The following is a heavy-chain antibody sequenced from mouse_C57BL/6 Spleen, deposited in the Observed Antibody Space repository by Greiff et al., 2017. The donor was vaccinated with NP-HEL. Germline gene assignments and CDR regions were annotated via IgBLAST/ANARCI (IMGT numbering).Heavy chain of an antibody. J-gene: IGHJ3*01. V-gene: IGHV5-17*01. Sequence: EVKLMESGGGLVKPGGSLKLSCAASGFTFSDYGMHWVRQAPEKGLEWVAYISSGSSTIYYADTVKGRFTISRDNAKNTLFLQMTSLRSEDTAMYYCASIYDGYYGFAYWGQGTLVTVSA. D-gene: IGHD2-3*01. CDR2: ISSGSSTI. CDR3: ASIYDGYYGFAY. CDR1: GFTFSDYG.